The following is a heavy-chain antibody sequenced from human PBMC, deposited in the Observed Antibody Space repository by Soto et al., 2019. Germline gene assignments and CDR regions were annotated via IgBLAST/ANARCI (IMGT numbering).Heavy chain of an antibody. CDR3: ATEQEKYYCSGIDSFFWCGMDV. V-gene: IGHV3-23*01. D-gene: IGHD3-10*01. Sequence: EVQLLESGGGLVQPGGSLRLSCATSGFTFSTYAMTWVRQAPGKGLEWVSTISGSGGSTYYADSVKGRFTISRDNSKNTLYLAVNSLRAEDTAIYYCATEQEKYYCSGIDSFFWCGMDVWGQGTTVTVSS. CDR2: ISGSGGST. J-gene: IGHJ6*02. CDR1: GFTFSTYA.